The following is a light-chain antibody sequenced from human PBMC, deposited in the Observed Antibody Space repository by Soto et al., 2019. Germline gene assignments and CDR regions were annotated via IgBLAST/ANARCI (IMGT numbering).Light chain of an antibody. V-gene: IGKV3-11*01. J-gene: IGKJ5*01. CDR2: DST. CDR3: QQRNAWPPIT. Sequence: VLKKSPATLSLYPGERATLSCRASQSIHTSLAWYQQKSGKPPRLVIYDSTLRANGVPDRFGGSRSGTEFTLTINSLEPEDFAVYYFQQRNAWPPITVGQGTRLEIK. CDR1: QSIHTS.